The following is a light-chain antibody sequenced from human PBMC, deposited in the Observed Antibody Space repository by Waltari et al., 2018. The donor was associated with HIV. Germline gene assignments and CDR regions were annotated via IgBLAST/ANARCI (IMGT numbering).Light chain of an antibody. V-gene: IGKV1-27*01. CDR2: AAS. Sequence: DIQMTQSPSSLSASVGDRVTITCRASQDIFNYLAWYQQKPGKVPKLLIYAASTLQSGVPSRFSGSGSGPVFTLTISSLQPEDVEIYYCQRYNSAQWTFGQGTKVEIK. CDR1: QDIFNY. CDR3: QRYNSAQWT. J-gene: IGKJ1*01.